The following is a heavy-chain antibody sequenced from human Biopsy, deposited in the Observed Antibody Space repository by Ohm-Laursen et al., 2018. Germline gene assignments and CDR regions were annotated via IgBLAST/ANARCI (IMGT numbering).Heavy chain of an antibody. D-gene: IGHD2-2*02. Sequence: SLRLSCAASRFTFNNYAMHWVRQAPGKGLEWVSTISANGVTTFYADSVKGRFTISRDGSSDTLYLQMHSLRADDTALYYCAKGGYCSATSCNMDVDYWGQGALVTVFS. CDR2: ISANGVTT. V-gene: IGHV3-23*01. J-gene: IGHJ4*02. CDR1: RFTFNNYA. CDR3: AKGGYCSATSCNMDVDY.